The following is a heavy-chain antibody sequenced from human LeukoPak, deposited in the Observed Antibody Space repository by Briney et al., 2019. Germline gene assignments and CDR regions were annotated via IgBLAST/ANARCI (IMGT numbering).Heavy chain of an antibody. V-gene: IGHV1-2*02. CDR3: AREGVKTTFFYGARNNWFDP. CDR2: INPNSGGA. D-gene: IGHD3-3*02. CDR1: GYTFTGYY. Sequence: SVKVSCKASGYTFTGYYIHWVRQAPGHGLEWMGWINPNSGGANYARKFQGRVTMTRDTSISTAYMELTRLISDDTAVYYCAREGVKTTFFYGARNNWFDPWGQGTLVTVSS. J-gene: IGHJ5*02.